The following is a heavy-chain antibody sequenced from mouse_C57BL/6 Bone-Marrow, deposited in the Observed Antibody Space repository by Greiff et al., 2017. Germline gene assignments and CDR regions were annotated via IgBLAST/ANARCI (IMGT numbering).Heavy chain of an antibody. V-gene: IGHV5-16*01. D-gene: IGHD2-13*01. CDR3: ARGKVGEYWYFDV. CDR2: INYDGSST. J-gene: IGHJ1*03. Sequence: EVQVVESEGGLVQPGSSMKLSCTASGFTFSDYYMSWVRQVPEKGLEWVANINYDGSSTYYLDSLKSRFIISRDNAKNILYLQMSSLKSEDTATYHCARGKVGEYWYFDVWGTGTTVTVSS. CDR1: GFTFSDYY.